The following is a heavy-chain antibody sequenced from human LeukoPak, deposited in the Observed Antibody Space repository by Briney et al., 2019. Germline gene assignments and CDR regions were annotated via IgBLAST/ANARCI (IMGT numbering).Heavy chain of an antibody. V-gene: IGHV4-59*12. CDR2: IYYSGST. J-gene: IGHJ4*02. CDR3: ARGRDIVVVPAARLYYFDY. CDR1: GGSISSYY. D-gene: IGHD2-2*01. Sequence: PSETLSLTCTVSGGSISSYYWSWIRQPPGKGLEWIGYIYYSGSTNYNPSLKSRVTISVDTSKNQFSLKLSSVTAADTAVYYCARGRDIVVVPAARLYYFDYWGQGTLVTVSS.